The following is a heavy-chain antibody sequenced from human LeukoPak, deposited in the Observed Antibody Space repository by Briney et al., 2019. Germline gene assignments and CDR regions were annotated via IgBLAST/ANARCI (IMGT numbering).Heavy chain of an antibody. CDR1: GFTFSDYY. D-gene: IGHD6-19*01. Sequence: GSLRLSCAASGFTFSDYYMSWIRQAPGKGLEWVSYISSSGSTIYYADSVKGRFTISRDNAKNSLYLQMNSLRAEDTAVYYCASHLNSSGWYRGHYFDYWGQGTLVTVSS. V-gene: IGHV3-11*01. J-gene: IGHJ4*02. CDR3: ASHLNSSGWYRGHYFDY. CDR2: ISSSGSTI.